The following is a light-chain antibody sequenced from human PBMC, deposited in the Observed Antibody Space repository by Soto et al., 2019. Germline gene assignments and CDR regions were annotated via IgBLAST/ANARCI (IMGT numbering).Light chain of an antibody. V-gene: IGKV3D-15*01. Sequence: EIVMTQSPATLSVSPGERATLSCRASQSVSSNLAWFQQKPGQAPRLLIFGASTRATGIPARFSGSGSETEFTLTISSLQYEHFAVYYCQQYSDWPLTFGGGTKVDIK. CDR3: QQYSDWPLT. J-gene: IGKJ4*02. CDR2: GAS. CDR1: QSVSSN.